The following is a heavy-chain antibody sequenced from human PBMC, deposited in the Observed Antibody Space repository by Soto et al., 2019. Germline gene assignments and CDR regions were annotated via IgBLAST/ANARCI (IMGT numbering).Heavy chain of an antibody. D-gene: IGHD6-13*01. CDR3: ARLGRGIAAAGITYYYGMDV. J-gene: IGHJ6*02. CDR1: GYSFTSYW. Sequence: GESLKISCKGSGYSFTSYWIGWVRQMPGKGLEWVGIIYPGDSDTRYSPSFQGQVTISADKSISTAYLQWSSLKASDTAMYYCARLGRGIAAAGITYYYGMDVWGQGTTVTVSS. V-gene: IGHV5-51*01. CDR2: IYPGDSDT.